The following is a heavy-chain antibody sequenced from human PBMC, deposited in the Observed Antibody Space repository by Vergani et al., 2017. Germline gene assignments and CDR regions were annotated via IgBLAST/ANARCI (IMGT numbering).Heavy chain of an antibody. V-gene: IGHV4-34*01. CDR1: GGSFSGYY. J-gene: IGHJ6*03. Sequence: QVQLQQWGAGLLKPSETLSLTCAVYGGSFSGYYWSWIRQPPGKGLEWIGEIHHSGSTNYNPSLKSRVTISVDTSKNQFSLKLSSVTAADTAIYFCARVNTETNGHLYYYYYMDVWGQGTAVTVS. CDR3: ARVNTETNGHLYYYYYMDV. CDR2: IHHSGST. D-gene: IGHD4-11*01.